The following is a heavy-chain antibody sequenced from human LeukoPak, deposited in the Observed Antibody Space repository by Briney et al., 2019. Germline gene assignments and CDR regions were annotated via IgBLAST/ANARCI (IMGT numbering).Heavy chain of an antibody. Sequence: GASVKVSCKASGGTFSSYAISWVRQAPGQGLEWMGGIIPIFGTANYAQKFQGRVTITADESTSTAYMELSSLRSEDTAVYYCASRPLQWLVPLHFQHWGQGPLVTVSS. CDR1: GGTFSSYA. J-gene: IGHJ1*01. D-gene: IGHD6-19*01. V-gene: IGHV1-69*01. CDR2: IIPIFGTA. CDR3: ASRPLQWLVPLHFQH.